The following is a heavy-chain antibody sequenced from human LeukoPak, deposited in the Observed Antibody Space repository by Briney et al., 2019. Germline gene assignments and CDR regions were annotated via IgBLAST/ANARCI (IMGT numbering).Heavy chain of an antibody. CDR2: FYTGVIA. CDR1: GGSPSSPY. V-gene: IGHV4-4*07. J-gene: IGHJ6*02. Sequence: PSETLSLTCTVSGGSPSSPYWTWIRHPAGNGLEWIGRFYTGVIANYNPSLKSRVTMSVDTSKTQFSRKVTSVTAADTAIYYCARDYGVWFGEHYYYNGMDVWGQGISVTVSS. CDR3: ARDYGVWFGEHYYYNGMDV. D-gene: IGHD3-10*01.